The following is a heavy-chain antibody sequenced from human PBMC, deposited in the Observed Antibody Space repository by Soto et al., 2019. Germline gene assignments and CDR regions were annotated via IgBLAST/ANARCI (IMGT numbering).Heavy chain of an antibody. D-gene: IGHD2-15*01. CDR1: GYTFTSYG. CDR2: INAYNGNT. Sequence: ASVKVSCKASGYTFTSYGISWVRQAPGQGLEWMGWINAYNGNTNYAQKLQGRVTMTTDTSTSTAYMELRSLRSDDTVFFYCAEGGVGAATRVLDFWGKGSLVPV. V-gene: IGHV1-18*01. J-gene: IGHJ4*02. CDR3: AEGGVGAATRVLDF.